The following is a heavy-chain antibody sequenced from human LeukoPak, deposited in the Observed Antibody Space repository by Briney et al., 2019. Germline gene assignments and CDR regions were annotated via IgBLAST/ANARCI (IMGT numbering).Heavy chain of an antibody. CDR1: EFTFTTYG. CDR2: IYYDGSNM. CDR3: ARDWKTNSFDY. D-gene: IGHD1-1*01. Sequence: GRSLTLSCAASEFTFTTYGMHWVRQAPGKGLEWVAFIYYDGSNMYYADYVKGRSTISRDISKNTLYLQMDSLRAEDTAIYYCARDWKTNSFDYWGQGTLVTVSS. J-gene: IGHJ4*02. V-gene: IGHV3-33*01.